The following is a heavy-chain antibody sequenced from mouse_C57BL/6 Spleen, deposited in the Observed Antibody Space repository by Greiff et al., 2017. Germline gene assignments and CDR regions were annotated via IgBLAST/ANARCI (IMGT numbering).Heavy chain of an antibody. CDR2: IYPGDGDT. V-gene: IGHV1-80*01. D-gene: IGHD2-5*01. Sequence: VQGVESGAELVKPGASVKISCKASGYAFSSYWMNWVKQRPGKGLEWIGQIYPGDGDTNYNGKFKGKATLTADKSSSTAYMQLSSLTSEDSAVYFCARVYYSNYVDYAMDYWGQGTSVTVSS. CDR3: ARVYYSNYVDYAMDY. CDR1: GYAFSSYW. J-gene: IGHJ4*01.